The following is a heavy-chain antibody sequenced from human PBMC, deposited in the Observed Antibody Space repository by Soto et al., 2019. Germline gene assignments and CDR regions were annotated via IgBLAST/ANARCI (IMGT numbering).Heavy chain of an antibody. CDR3: VKAYYDSSGYYLSGVAY. CDR2: ISSNGGST. CDR1: GFTFSSYA. J-gene: IGHJ4*02. V-gene: IGHV3-64D*08. D-gene: IGHD3-22*01. Sequence: GGSLRLSCSASGFTFSSYAMHWVRQAPGKGLEYVSAISSNGGSTYYADSVKGRFTISRDNSKNTLYLQMSSLRAEDTAVYYCVKAYYDSSGYYLSGVAYWGQGTLVTVSS.